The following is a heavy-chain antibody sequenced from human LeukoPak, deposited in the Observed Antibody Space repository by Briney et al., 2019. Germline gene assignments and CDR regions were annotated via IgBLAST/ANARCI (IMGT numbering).Heavy chain of an antibody. J-gene: IGHJ3*02. CDR2: ISGSGGST. CDR3: AKQGYCSGGSCYRSYAFDI. Sequence: GGSLRLSCAASGFTFGSYAIIWVRQAPGKGLEWVSGISGSGGSTHYADSVKGRFTISRDNSKNTLYLQMNSLRAEDTAVYYCAKQGYCSGGSCYRSYAFDIWGQGTMVTVSS. CDR1: GFTFGSYA. D-gene: IGHD2-15*01. V-gene: IGHV3-23*01.